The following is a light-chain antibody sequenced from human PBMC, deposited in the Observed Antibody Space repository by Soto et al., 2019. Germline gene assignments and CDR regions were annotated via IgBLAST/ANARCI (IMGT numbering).Light chain of an antibody. CDR1: QSVSRN. Sequence: EIVMTQSPANLSVSPGERATLSCRASQSVSRNLAWYQQKRGQAPRLLIYGASTRATGIPARFSGSGSGTEFTLTISSLQSEDFAVYYCQQYNNWPWTFGQGTKVEIK. CDR3: QQYNNWPWT. CDR2: GAS. V-gene: IGKV3-15*01. J-gene: IGKJ1*01.